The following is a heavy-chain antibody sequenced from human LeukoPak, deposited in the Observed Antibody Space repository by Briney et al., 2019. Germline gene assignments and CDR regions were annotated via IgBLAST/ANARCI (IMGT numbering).Heavy chain of an antibody. Sequence: AGGSLRLSCAASGFTFSSYSMNWVRQAPGKWLEWVSSISSSSSYIYYADSMKGRFTISRDNAKNSLYLQMNSLRAEDTAVYYCARDVGTIFGVVILTGGHFDYWGQGTLVTASS. CDR2: ISSSSSYI. V-gene: IGHV3-21*01. CDR3: ARDVGTIFGVVILTGGHFDY. D-gene: IGHD3-3*01. CDR1: GFTFSSYS. J-gene: IGHJ4*02.